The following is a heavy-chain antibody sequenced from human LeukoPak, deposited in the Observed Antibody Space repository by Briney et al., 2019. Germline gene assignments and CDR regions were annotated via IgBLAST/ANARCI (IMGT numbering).Heavy chain of an antibody. J-gene: IGHJ2*01. Sequence: SETLSFTCTGSGVSISSYYWSWNRQPPGKGLKWIGNIYYSGSTNYNPSLKSRVTIPVDTSKNQFSLKLSSVTAADTAVYYCARHSGGRDSSGEYWYFDLWGRGTLVTVSS. CDR3: ARHSGGRDSSGEYWYFDL. CDR2: IYYSGST. CDR1: GVSISSYY. V-gene: IGHV4-59*08. D-gene: IGHD3-22*01.